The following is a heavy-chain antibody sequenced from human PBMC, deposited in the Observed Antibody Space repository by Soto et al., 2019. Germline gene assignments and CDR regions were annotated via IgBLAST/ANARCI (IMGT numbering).Heavy chain of an antibody. Sequence: EVQLVESGGGVVQPGGSLRLSCAASGFTFSSYWMHWVRQAPGKGLVWVSSISTDASSTSYADPVQGRFTISRDNAKNTLYLQMTSVSAEDTAVYYCARLPNKSPQNWGQGTLVIVSP. J-gene: IGHJ1*01. CDR1: GFTFSSYW. V-gene: IGHV3-74*01. CDR3: ARLPNKSPQN. CDR2: ISTDASST.